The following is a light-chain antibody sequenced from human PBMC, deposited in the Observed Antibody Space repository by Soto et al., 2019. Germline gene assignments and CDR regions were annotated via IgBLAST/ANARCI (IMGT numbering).Light chain of an antibody. J-gene: IGKJ3*01. CDR1: QRISTY. CDR2: GAS. CDR3: QQSYSTPST. Sequence: DIQMTQSPSSLSASVRDRVTITCRASQRISTYLNWYQQKPGKAPKLLIYGASSLQSGVPSRFSGSGSGTDFTLTISSLQPEDFATYYCQQSYSTPSTFGPGTKVDIK. V-gene: IGKV1-39*01.